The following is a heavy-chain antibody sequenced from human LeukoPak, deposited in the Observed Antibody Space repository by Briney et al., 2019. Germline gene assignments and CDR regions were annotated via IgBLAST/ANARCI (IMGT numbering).Heavy chain of an antibody. CDR1: GYTFTGYY. CDR3: ARDPNGSGSYYPLD. D-gene: IGHD3-10*01. J-gene: IGHJ4*02. CDR2: INPNSGGT. Sequence: ASVKVSCKASGYTFTGYYMHWVRQAPGQGLEWMGWINPNSGGTNYAQKFQGRVTMTRDTSISTAYMELSRLRSDDTAAYYCARDPNGSGSYYPLDWGQGTLVTVSS. V-gene: IGHV1-2*02.